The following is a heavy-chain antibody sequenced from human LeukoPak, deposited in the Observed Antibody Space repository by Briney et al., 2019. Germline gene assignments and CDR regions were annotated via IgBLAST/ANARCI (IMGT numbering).Heavy chain of an antibody. D-gene: IGHD3-10*02. CDR2: INWNGGST. CDR1: GFTSDDYG. V-gene: IGHV3-20*04. J-gene: IGHJ6*04. Sequence: GGSLRLSCAASGFTSDDYGMSWVRQAPGKGPEWVSGINWNGGSTGYADSVKGRFTISRDNAKNSLYLQMNSLRAEDTAVYYCAELGITMIGGVWGKGTTVTISS. CDR3: AELGITMIGGV.